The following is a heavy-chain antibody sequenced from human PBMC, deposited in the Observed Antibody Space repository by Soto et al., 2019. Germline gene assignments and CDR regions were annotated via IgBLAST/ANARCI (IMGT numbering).Heavy chain of an antibody. CDR3: ASKVRAGRFLEWLGNNWFDP. Sequence: SETLSLTCTVSGGSISSSSYYWGWIRQPPGKGLEWIGSIYYSGSTYYNPSLKSRVTISVDTSKNQFSLKLSSVTAADTAVYYCASKVRAGRFLEWLGNNWFDPWGQGTLVTVSS. CDR2: IYYSGST. CDR1: GGSISSSSYY. J-gene: IGHJ5*02. D-gene: IGHD3-3*01. V-gene: IGHV4-39*01.